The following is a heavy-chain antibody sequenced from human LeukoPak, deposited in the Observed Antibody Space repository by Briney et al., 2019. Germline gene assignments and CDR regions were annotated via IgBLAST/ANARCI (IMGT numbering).Heavy chain of an antibody. CDR3: ARGNIVGATIYYFDY. V-gene: IGHV4-30-4*01. Sequence: PSETLSLTCTVSGGSISSVDYYWSWIRQPPGKGLEWIGYIYYSGSTYYNPSLKSRVTISVDTSKNQFSLKLSSVTAADTAVYYCARGNIVGATIYYFDYWGQGTLVTVSS. CDR2: IYYSGST. CDR1: GGSISSVDYY. J-gene: IGHJ4*02. D-gene: IGHD1-26*01.